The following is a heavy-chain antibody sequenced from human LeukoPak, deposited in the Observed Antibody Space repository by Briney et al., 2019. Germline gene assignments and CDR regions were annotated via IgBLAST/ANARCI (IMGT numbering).Heavy chain of an antibody. J-gene: IGHJ5*02. CDR2: ISSSSSYI. D-gene: IGHD3-16*01. CDR1: GFTFSSYS. V-gene: IGHV3-21*01. CDR3: ARDVPEPTHDYVSPGDP. Sequence: PGGSLRLSCAASGFTFSSYSMNWVRQAPGKGLEWVSSISSSSSYIYYADSVKGRFTISRDNAKNSLYLQMNSLRAEDTAVYYCARDVPEPTHDYVSPGDPWGQGTLVTASS.